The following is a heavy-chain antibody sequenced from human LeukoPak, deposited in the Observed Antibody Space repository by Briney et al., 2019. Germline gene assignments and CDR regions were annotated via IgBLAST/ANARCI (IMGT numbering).Heavy chain of an antibody. CDR2: ISYNGNDK. CDR1: GFTFSSYA. D-gene: IGHD6-13*01. Sequence: GGSLRLSCAVSGFTFSSYAMHWVRQAPGKGLEWVADISYNGNDKYNADSVKGRFTISRDNSKNTLYLQMNSLRAEDTAVYYCARDRDLGAAAYYFDYWGQGTLVTVSS. J-gene: IGHJ4*02. CDR3: ARDRDLGAAAYYFDY. V-gene: IGHV3-30-3*01.